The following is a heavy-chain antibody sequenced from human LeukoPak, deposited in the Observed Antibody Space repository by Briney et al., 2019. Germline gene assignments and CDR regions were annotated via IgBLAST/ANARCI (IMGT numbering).Heavy chain of an antibody. V-gene: IGHV1-69*05. CDR3: ARDNGQIFDSNRFAFDI. CDR2: IIPIFGTA. J-gene: IGHJ3*02. D-gene: IGHD3-22*01. Sequence: ASVKVSCKASGGTFSSYAISWVRQAPGQGLEWMGGIIPIFGTANYAQKFQGRVTITTDESTSTAYMELGSLRSEDTAVYYCARDNGQIFDSNRFAFDIWGQGTMVTVSS. CDR1: GGTFSSYA.